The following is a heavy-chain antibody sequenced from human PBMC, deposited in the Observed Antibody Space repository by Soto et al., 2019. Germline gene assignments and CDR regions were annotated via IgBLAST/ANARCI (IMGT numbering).Heavy chain of an antibody. CDR2: IYKSATT. Sequence: LSLTCSVSGDSISTVDYFWAWIRQPPGQALEYIGYIYKSATTYYIPSFESRVAISLDTSKSQFSLNVTSVTAADTAVYFCARGRYCLTGRCFPNWFDSWGQGTLVTVS. CDR1: GDSISTVDYF. CDR3: ARGRYCLTGRCFPNWFDS. V-gene: IGHV4-30-4*01. J-gene: IGHJ5*01. D-gene: IGHD2-15*01.